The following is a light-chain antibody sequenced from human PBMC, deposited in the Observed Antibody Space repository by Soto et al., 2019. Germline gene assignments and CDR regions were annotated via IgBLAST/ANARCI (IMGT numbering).Light chain of an antibody. CDR2: EGG. Sequence: QSVLTQPASVSGAPGQSITISCTGTSSDVGNYHLVSWYQQYPGKAPKLMIYEGGKRPSGVPNRFSGSKSGNTASLTISGLQAEDEADYSCCSFALRSTLIFGGGTQLTVL. J-gene: IGLJ2*01. CDR1: SSDVGNYHL. CDR3: CSFALRSTLI. V-gene: IGLV2-23*01.